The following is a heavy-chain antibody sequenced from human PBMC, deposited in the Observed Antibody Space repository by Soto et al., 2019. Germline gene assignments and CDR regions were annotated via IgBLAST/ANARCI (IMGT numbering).Heavy chain of an antibody. CDR1: GFTFSSNA. J-gene: IGHJ4*02. D-gene: IGHD6-19*01. V-gene: IGHV3-23*01. CDR3: LIAVAGTLFGY. Sequence: EVQLLESGGGLVQHGGSLRRSCAASGFTFSSNAMSWVRQAPGTGLEWVSAISGSGGSTYYADSVKGRSTNSRDNSKNKLYLKMSSVSTEDTAVHYCLIAVAGTLFGYWGQGTLVTVSS. CDR2: ISGSGGST.